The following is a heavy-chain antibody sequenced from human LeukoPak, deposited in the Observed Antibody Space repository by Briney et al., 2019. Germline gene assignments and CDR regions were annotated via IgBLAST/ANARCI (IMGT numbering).Heavy chain of an antibody. D-gene: IGHD5-12*01. CDR1: GGTFSSYA. V-gene: IGHV1-69*13. J-gene: IGHJ4*02. Sequence: SVKVSCKASGGTFSSYAISWVRQAPGQGLEWMGGIIPIFGTANYAQKFQGRVTITADESTSTAYMELSSLRSEDTAVYYCARGYRGYDFIIDYWGQGTLVTVSS. CDR2: IIPIFGTA. CDR3: ARGYRGYDFIIDY.